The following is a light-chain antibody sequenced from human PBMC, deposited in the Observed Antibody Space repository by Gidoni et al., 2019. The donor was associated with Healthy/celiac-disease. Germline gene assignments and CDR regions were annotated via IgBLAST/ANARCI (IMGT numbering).Light chain of an antibody. CDR2: SNN. V-gene: IGLV1-44*01. CDR3: AAWDDSLNGV. Sequence: QSVLTQPPSASGTPGQRGTSSCSGSSSNIGSNTVNWYQQLPGTAPKLLIYSNNQRPSGVPARFSGSKSGTSASLAISGLQSEDEADYYCAAWDDSLNGVFGGGTKLTVL. J-gene: IGLJ2*01. CDR1: SSNIGSNT.